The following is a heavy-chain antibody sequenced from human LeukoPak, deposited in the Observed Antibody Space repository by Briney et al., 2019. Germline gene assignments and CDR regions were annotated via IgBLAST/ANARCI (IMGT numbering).Heavy chain of an antibody. CDR1: GDXVFSSTAA. J-gene: IGHJ4*02. Sequence: SQTLSLTCAISGDXVFSSTAAWNWIRQSPSRGLEWLGRTYYRSNWINEYAISVRGRIAIKPHTSKNQFSLQLNYVTPEDTAVYFCARDDVGRRYDYWGQGIRVTVSS. D-gene: IGHD1-26*01. CDR2: TYYRSNWIN. V-gene: IGHV6-1*01. CDR3: ARDDVGRRYDY.